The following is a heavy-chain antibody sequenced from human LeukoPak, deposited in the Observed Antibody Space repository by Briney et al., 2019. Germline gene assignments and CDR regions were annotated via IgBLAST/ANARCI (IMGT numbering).Heavy chain of an antibody. CDR2: IYSVGST. Sequence: QTGGSLRLSCAASGFTVSSNYMSWVRQAPGKGLEWVSVIYSVGSTFYADSVKGRFTISRDNSKNTLYLQMSSLRVEDTAVYYCVNSVMLRGITRPYWGQGTLVTVSS. V-gene: IGHV3-66*01. CDR1: GFTVSSNY. CDR3: VNSVMLRGITRPY. D-gene: IGHD3-10*01. J-gene: IGHJ4*02.